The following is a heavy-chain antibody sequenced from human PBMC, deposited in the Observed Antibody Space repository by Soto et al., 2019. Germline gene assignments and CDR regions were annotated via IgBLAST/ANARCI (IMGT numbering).Heavy chain of an antibody. J-gene: IGHJ3*02. Sequence: EVQLVESGGGLVKPGGSLRLSCAASGFTFSSYSMNWVRQAPGKGLEWVSSISSSSSYIYYADSVKGRFTISRDNAKNSLYLQMNSLRAEDXAVYXXXXXXXXXYYDSSGLDAFDIWGQGTMVTV. CDR3: XXXXXXXYYDSSGLDAFDI. V-gene: IGHV3-21*01. D-gene: IGHD3-22*01. CDR1: GFTFSSYS. CDR2: ISSSSSYI.